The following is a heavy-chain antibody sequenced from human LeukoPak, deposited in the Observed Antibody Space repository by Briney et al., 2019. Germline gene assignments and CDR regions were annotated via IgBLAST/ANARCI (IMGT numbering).Heavy chain of an antibody. CDR3: ARALGGYYGSGSSTFDY. Sequence: SETLSLTCTVSGSSISSYYWSWIRQPPGKGLEWIGYIYYSGSTNYNPSLKSRVTISVDTSKNQFSLKLSSVTAADTAVYYCARALGGYYGSGSSTFDYWGQGTLVTVSS. J-gene: IGHJ4*02. D-gene: IGHD3-10*01. V-gene: IGHV4-59*01. CDR1: GSSISSYY. CDR2: IYYSGST.